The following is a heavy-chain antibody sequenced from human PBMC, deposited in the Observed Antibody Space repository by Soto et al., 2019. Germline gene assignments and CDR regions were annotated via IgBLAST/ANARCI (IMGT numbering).Heavy chain of an antibody. CDR3: ARDGYCSGGSCYSGDY. D-gene: IGHD2-15*01. J-gene: IGHJ4*02. CDR1: GFTFSNFA. V-gene: IGHV3-23*01. CDR2: ISGSGDDT. Sequence: PGGSLRLSCVASGFTFSNFAMAWVRQAPGEGLEWVSAISGSGDDTFYADSMKGRCTISRDNSKNTLYLQMNSLRAEDTAVYYCARDGYCSGGSCYSGDYWGQGTLVTVSS.